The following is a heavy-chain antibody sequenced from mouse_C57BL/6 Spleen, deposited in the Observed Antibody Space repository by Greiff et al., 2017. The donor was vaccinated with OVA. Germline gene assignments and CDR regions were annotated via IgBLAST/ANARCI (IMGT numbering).Heavy chain of an antibody. D-gene: IGHD1-1*01. CDR1: GYTFTSYW. J-gene: IGHJ4*01. CDR3: ARFPITTVVALYAMDY. Sequence: QVQLQQPGAELVKPGASVKLSCKASGYTFTSYWMHWVKQRPGRGLEWIGRIDPNSGGTKYNEKFKSKATLTVDKPSSTAYMQLSSLTSEDSAVYYCARFPITTVVALYAMDYWGQGTSVTVSS. V-gene: IGHV1-72*01. CDR2: IDPNSGGT.